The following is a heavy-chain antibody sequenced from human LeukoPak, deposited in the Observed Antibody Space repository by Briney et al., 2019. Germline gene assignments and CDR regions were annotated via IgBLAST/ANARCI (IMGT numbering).Heavy chain of an antibody. CDR2: INHSGST. Sequence: KSSETLSLTCAVYGGSFSGYYWSWIRQPPGKGLEWIGEINHSGSTNYNPSLKSRVTISVDTSKNQSSLKLSSVTAADTAVYYCARVPQVNWFDPWGQGTLVTVSS. CDR1: GGSFSGYY. V-gene: IGHV4-34*01. J-gene: IGHJ5*02. CDR3: ARVPQVNWFDP.